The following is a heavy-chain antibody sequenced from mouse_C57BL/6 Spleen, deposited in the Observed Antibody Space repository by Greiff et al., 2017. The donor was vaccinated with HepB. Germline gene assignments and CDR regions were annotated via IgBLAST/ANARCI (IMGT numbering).Heavy chain of an antibody. Sequence: VKLQQHGAELVKHGASLKLSCNAEGYNFTSDWMHWVKQREGRGLEWIGRIGPKSDGTKYNEKVKSKATLNVVKPSSTAYMQLSSLTSEDSAVYYCARRITGGFDYWGQGTTLTVSS. J-gene: IGHJ2*01. CDR1: GYNFTSDW. CDR2: IGPKSDGT. D-gene: IGHD1-1*01. CDR3: ARRITGGFDY. V-gene: IGHV1-72*01.